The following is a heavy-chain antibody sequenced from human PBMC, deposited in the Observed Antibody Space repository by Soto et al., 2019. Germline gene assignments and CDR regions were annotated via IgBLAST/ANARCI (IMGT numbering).Heavy chain of an antibody. CDR1: GGSISSGGYS. J-gene: IGHJ6*02. CDR3: ARVPVRKYYGAGSYNNYYFGMDV. V-gene: IGHV4-30-2*01. CDR2: IYHSGST. D-gene: IGHD3-10*01. Sequence: KPSETLSLTCAVSGGSISSGGYSWSWIRQPPGKGLEWIGYIYHSGSTYYNPSLKSRVTISVDRSKNQFSLKLSSVTAADTAVYYCARVPVRKYYGAGSYNNYYFGMDVWGQGTTVTVSS.